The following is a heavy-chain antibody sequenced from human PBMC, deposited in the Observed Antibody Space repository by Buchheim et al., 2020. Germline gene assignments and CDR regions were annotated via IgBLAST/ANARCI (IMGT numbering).Heavy chain of an antibody. J-gene: IGHJ3*01. CDR1: GGSITSYY. CDR2: VYYSGTT. V-gene: IGHV4-59*01. Sequence: QVQLQESGPGLVRPSETLSLTCTVSGGSITSYYWNWVRQPPGERLEWIGYVYYSGTTKFSPSLKSRLSMSVDTSKSQFSLKLSSVTAADTAVYYCVKWGGPPLNAYDVWGQGT. CDR3: VKWGGPPLNAYDV. D-gene: IGHD3-16*01.